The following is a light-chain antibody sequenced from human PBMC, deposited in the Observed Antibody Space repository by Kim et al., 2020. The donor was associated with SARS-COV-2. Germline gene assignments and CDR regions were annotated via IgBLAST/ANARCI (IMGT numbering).Light chain of an antibody. CDR2: QDT. CDR3: QAWDRSTAV. CDR1: KLGDKY. Sequence: YELTQPPSVSVSPGQTANITCSGDKLGDKYAFWYQQQPGQSPVLLIYQDTKRPSGIPERFSGSNSGITATLTISETQTMDEADYYCQAWDRSTAVFGGGTQLTVL. V-gene: IGLV3-1*01. J-gene: IGLJ3*02.